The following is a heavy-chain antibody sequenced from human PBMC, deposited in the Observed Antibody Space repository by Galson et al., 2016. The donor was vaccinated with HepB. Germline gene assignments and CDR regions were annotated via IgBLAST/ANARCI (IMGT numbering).Heavy chain of an antibody. J-gene: IGHJ4*02. Sequence: SETLSLTCTVSGGSISSYYWSWIRQPPGKGLEWIGYIYYSGSTKYNPSLKSRVTISLDTSKNQFSLKLSSVTAADTAVYHCARDVSYGLGSYPDYWGQGTLVSVSS. D-gene: IGHD3-10*01. CDR3: ARDVSYGLGSYPDY. V-gene: IGHV4-59*01. CDR1: GGSISSYY. CDR2: IYYSGST.